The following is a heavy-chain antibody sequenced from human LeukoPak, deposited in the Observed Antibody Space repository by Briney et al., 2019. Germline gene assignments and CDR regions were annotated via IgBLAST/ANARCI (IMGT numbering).Heavy chain of an antibody. D-gene: IGHD3-9*01. Sequence: SWIPQSPGKGLEWVATIKNDGSEKNYEDSVKGRFTISRDNAKNSLYLQMSGLRAEDTAVYFCATADWFSFDFWGQGTLVTVSS. V-gene: IGHV3-7*01. CDR2: IKNDGSEK. J-gene: IGHJ4*02. CDR3: ATADWFSFDF.